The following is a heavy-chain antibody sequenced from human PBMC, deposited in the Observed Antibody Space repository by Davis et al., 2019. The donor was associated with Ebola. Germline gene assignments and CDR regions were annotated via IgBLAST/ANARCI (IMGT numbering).Heavy chain of an antibody. D-gene: IGHD2-2*01. CDR2: IRSKAYGGTT. CDR3: TPDIVLVPAAISYYYGMDV. J-gene: IGHJ6*02. CDR1: GFTFSSYW. V-gene: IGHV3-49*04. Sequence: GESLKISCAASGFTFSSYWMNWVRQAPGKGLEWVGFIRSKAYGGTTEYAASVKGRFTISRDDSKSIAYLQMNSLKTEDTAVYYCTPDIVLVPAAISYYYGMDVWGQGTTVTVSS.